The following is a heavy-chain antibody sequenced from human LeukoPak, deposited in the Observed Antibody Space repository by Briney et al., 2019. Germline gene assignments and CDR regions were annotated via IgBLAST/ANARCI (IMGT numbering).Heavy chain of an antibody. D-gene: IGHD2-2*01. CDR2: IKQDGSEK. CDR1: GFTFSSYW. J-gene: IGHJ5*02. CDR3: AGTVVVPAAPDWFDP. Sequence: GGSLRLSCAASGFTFSSYWMSWVRQAPGKGLEWVANIKQDGSEKYYVDSVKGRFTISRDNAKNSLYLQMNSLRAEDTAVYYCAGTVVVPAAPDWFDPWGQGTLVTVSS. V-gene: IGHV3-7*01.